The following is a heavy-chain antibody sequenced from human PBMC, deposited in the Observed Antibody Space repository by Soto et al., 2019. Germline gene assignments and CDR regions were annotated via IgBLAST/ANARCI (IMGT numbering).Heavy chain of an antibody. D-gene: IGHD4-17*01. J-gene: IGHJ4*02. CDR2: ISAYNGNT. Sequence: ASVKVSCTASGYTFTTYGISWVRQAPGQGLEWMGWISAYNGNTDYAQKFQGRVTMTTDTSTNTAYMELRSLRSDDTAVYYCARDDYGDHVYWGQGTLVTVSS. CDR3: ARDDYGDHVY. CDR1: GYTFTTYG. V-gene: IGHV1-18*01.